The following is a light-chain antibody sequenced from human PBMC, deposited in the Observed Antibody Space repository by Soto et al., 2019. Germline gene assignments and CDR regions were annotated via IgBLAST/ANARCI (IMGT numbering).Light chain of an antibody. CDR3: QSSGV. Sequence: QSVLTQPPSVSGAPGQRVTISCTGSGSNIGAGYDVHWYQQLPGTAPKLLIYGNNNRPSGVPDRFSGSKSGTSASLAITGLQAEDEADYYCQSSGVFGGGTKVTVL. CDR1: GSNIGAGYD. J-gene: IGLJ3*02. V-gene: IGLV1-40*01. CDR2: GNN.